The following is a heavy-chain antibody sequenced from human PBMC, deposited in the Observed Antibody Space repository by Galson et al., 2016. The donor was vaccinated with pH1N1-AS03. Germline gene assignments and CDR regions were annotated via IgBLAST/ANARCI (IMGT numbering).Heavy chain of an antibody. V-gene: IGHV3-30*02. J-gene: IGHJ4*02. CDR3: ARKYYDFWIY. Sequence: SLRLSCAASGFSFSTHGMFWVRQAPGKGLEWVAFIRYDGSHKYYADSIKGRFTISRDNSNNTVSLQMNSLTTEDTAVYYCARKYYDFWIYWGQGTLVTVSS. CDR2: IRYDGSHK. D-gene: IGHD3-3*01. CDR1: GFSFSTHG.